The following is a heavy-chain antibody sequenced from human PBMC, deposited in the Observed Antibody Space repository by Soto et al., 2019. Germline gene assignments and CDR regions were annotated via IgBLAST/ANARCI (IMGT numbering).Heavy chain of an antibody. CDR2: IYYSGST. CDR3: ARHLSQQLAINWFDP. D-gene: IGHD6-13*01. V-gene: IGHV4-39*01. J-gene: IGHJ5*02. Sequence: SETLSLTCTVSGGSISSSSYYWGWIRQPPGKGLEWIGSIYYSGSTYYNPSLKSRVTISVDTSKNQFSLKLSSVPAADTAVYYCARHLSQQLAINWFDPWGQGTLVTVSS. CDR1: GGSISSSSYY.